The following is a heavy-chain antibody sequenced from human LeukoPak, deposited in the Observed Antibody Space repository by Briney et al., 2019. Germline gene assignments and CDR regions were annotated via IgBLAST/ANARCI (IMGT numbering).Heavy chain of an antibody. Sequence: SETLSLTCTVSGGSISSNSYYWGWIRQPPGKGLEWIGSIYHSGSTYYNPSLKSRVTISVDTSKNQFSLKLSSVTAADTAVYYCARLGVSYYFDYWGQGTLVTVSS. CDR2: IYHSGST. D-gene: IGHD3-10*01. V-gene: IGHV4-39*07. J-gene: IGHJ4*02. CDR1: GGSISSNSYY. CDR3: ARLGVSYYFDY.